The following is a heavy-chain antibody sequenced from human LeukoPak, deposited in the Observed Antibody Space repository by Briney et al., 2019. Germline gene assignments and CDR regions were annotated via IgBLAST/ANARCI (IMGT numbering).Heavy chain of an antibody. CDR1: GLPMAEFA. CDR3: ARESGKFDY. V-gene: IGHV3-43*02. CDR2: SSGDGVST. Sequence: PGGSVTLSCVVWGLPMAEFAMHGVRQAPGKGLEWVSLSSGDGVSTFYADSVKGRFSICRDNSKNSLSLEMNSLRTEDTAMYYCARESGKFDYWGQGTLVAVSS. J-gene: IGHJ4*02.